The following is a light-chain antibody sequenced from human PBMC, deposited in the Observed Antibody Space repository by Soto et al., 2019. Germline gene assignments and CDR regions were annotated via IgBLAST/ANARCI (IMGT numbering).Light chain of an antibody. CDR1: SSDVGTYSY. CDR3: TAYKSSNTLYV. J-gene: IGLJ1*01. V-gene: IGLV2-14*01. CDR2: EVS. Sequence: QSALTQPASVSGSPGQSITISCTGTSSDVGTYSYGSWYQQHPGKAPKLIIYEVSNRPSGVSYLFSGSKSDSTASLTISGLQPEDHADYYCTAYKSSNTLYVFGTRTKFTVL.